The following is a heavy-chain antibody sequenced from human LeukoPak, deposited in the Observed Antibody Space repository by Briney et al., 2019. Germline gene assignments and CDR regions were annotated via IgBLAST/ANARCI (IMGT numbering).Heavy chain of an antibody. V-gene: IGHV5-51*01. CDR2: IYPGDSDT. D-gene: IGHD5/OR15-5a*01. J-gene: IGHJ6*03. CDR1: GYSFTSYW. Sequence: GESLKISCKGSGYSFTSYWIGWVRQMPGKGLEWMGIIYPGDSDTRYSPSFQGRVTISADKSISTAYLQWSSLKASDTAMYYCARLLSRYYYYMDVWGKGTTVTVSS. CDR3: ARLLSRYYYYMDV.